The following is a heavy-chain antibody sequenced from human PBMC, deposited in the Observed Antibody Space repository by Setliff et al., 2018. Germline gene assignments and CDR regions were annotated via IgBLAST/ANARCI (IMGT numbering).Heavy chain of an antibody. CDR2: IYYTGTA. CDR3: ARHEFVGGYYGSVTYRHFDY. Sequence: LPETLSLTCTVSGDSISSTSYQWGWVRQPPGKGLEWIGSIYYTGTAYYNPSLKSRVTISVDTSKNQFSLQVTSLAATDTALYSCARHEFVGGYYGSVTYRHFDYWGQGILVTVSS. CDR1: GDSISSTSYQ. D-gene: IGHD3-10*01. V-gene: IGHV4-39*01. J-gene: IGHJ4*02.